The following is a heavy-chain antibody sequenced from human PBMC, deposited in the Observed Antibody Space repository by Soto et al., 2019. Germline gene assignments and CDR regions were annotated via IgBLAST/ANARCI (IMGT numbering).Heavy chain of an antibody. J-gene: IGHJ5*02. CDR1: CGSFSGYY. D-gene: IGHD2-15*01. V-gene: IGHV4-34*01. CDR3: ASLYCSGGSCYVNWFDP. Sequence: ETLSLTCAVYCGSFSGYYWSWIRQPPGKGLEWIGEINHSGSTNYNPSLKSRVTISVDTSKNQFSLKLSSVTAADTAVYYCASLYCSGGSCYVNWFDPWGQGTLVTVSS. CDR2: INHSGST.